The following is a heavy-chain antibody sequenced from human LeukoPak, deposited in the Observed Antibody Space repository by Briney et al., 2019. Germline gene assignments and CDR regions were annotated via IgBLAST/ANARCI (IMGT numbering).Heavy chain of an antibody. Sequence: PGXSLRLSCAASGFTFSSYGMHWVRQAPGKGLEWVAVIWYDGSNKYYADSVKGRFTISRDNSKNTLYLQMNSLRAEDTAVYYCARDPDRDGMDVWGKGTTVTVSS. CDR2: IWYDGSNK. V-gene: IGHV3-33*01. CDR1: GFTFSSYG. CDR3: ARDPDRDGMDV. J-gene: IGHJ6*04.